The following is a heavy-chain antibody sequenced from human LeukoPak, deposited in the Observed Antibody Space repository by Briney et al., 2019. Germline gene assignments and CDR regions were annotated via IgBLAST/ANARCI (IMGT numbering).Heavy chain of an antibody. CDR3: ARRRQQGNLFCSGGPCYVFDF. CDR2: INPHTGVT. Sequence: ASVTVSCKASGYTFTDYYIHWVRQAPGQGLMWMGWINPHTGVTTYAQSFQGRVTLTRDTSTTTTYMGLNGLASDDTAVYFCARRRQQGNLFCSGGPCYVFDFWGQGTLVTVSS. V-gene: IGHV1-2*02. D-gene: IGHD2-15*01. CDR1: GYTFTDYY. J-gene: IGHJ4*02.